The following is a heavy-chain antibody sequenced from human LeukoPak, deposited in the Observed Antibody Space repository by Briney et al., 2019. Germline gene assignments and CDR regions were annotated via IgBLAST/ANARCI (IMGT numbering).Heavy chain of an antibody. V-gene: IGHV1-18*01. CDR1: GYTFTSDG. CDR3: ARGSYDFWSGWSGRYYYYMDV. J-gene: IGHJ6*03. Sequence: ASVKLSCKASGYTFTSDGISWVRQAPGQGLGWMGWVSAYNGNTNYAQKIQGRGTMTTDTSTSTAYMELRSLRSADTVVYYCARGSYDFWSGWSGRYYYYMDVWGKGTTVTVSS. D-gene: IGHD3-3*01. CDR2: VSAYNGNT.